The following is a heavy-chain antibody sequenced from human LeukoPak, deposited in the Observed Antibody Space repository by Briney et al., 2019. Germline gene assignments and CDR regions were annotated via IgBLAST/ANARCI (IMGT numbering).Heavy chain of an antibody. CDR2: ISSNGGST. D-gene: IGHD3-3*01. V-gene: IGHV3-64*01. CDR1: GFTFSSYA. Sequence: GGSLRLSCAASGFTFSSYAMHWVRQAPGKGLEYVSAISSNGGSTYYANSVKGRFTISRDNSKNTLYLQMGSLRAEDMAVYYCARAYYDFWSGPFDPWGQGTLVTVSS. CDR3: ARAYYDFWSGPFDP. J-gene: IGHJ5*02.